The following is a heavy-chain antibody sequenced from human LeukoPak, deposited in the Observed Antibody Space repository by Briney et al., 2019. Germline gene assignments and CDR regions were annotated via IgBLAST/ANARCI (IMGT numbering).Heavy chain of an antibody. Sequence: PGGSLGLSCAASGFTFSSYAMHWVRQAPGKGLEWVAVISYDGSNKYYADSVKGRFTISRDNAKHSVFLQMDSLRAEDTAVYYCGRDQEGPWQQVAHDYWGQGTLVTVSS. J-gene: IGHJ4*02. CDR1: GFTFSSYA. CDR2: ISYDGSNK. CDR3: GRDQEGPWQQVAHDY. V-gene: IGHV3-30-3*01. D-gene: IGHD6-13*01.